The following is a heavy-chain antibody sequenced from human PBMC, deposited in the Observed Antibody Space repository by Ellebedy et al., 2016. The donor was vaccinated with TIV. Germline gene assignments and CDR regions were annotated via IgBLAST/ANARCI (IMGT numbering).Heavy chain of an antibody. J-gene: IGHJ5*02. V-gene: IGHV1-24*01. CDR1: GYTLTELS. CDR2: FDPEDDKT. D-gene: IGHD5-18*01. CDR3: VTEKYSYGFGPNWFDP. Sequence: AASVKVSCKVSGYTLTELSMHWVRQAPGKGLEWMGGFDPEDDKTIYAEKFKGRVTMTEDTSTDTAYMELSSLRSEDTAVYYCVTEKYSYGFGPNWFDPWGQGTLVTVSS.